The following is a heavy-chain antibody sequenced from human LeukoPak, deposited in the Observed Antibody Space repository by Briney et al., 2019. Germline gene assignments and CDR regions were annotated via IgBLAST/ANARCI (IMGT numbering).Heavy chain of an antibody. V-gene: IGHV3-9*01. D-gene: IGHD3-22*01. Sequence: SGGSLRLSCAASGFIFSRYAMSWVRQAPGKGLEWVSGISWNSGSIGYADSVKGRFTISRDNAKNSLYLQMNSLRAEDTALYYCAKNRDYYDSSGYPSPHYGMDVWAQGPTVTVSS. CDR2: ISWNSGSI. CDR1: GFIFSRYA. J-gene: IGHJ6*02. CDR3: AKNRDYYDSSGYPSPHYGMDV.